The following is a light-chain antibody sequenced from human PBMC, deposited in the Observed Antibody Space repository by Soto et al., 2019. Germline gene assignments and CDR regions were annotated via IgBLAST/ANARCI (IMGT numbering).Light chain of an antibody. CDR3: QQYNNWLTWT. Sequence: EIVLTQSPGTLSLSPGERATLSCRASQSVSSNLAWYQQKPGQAPRLLIYGASTRATGIPARFSGSGSGTEFTLTISSLQSEDFAVYYCQQYNNWLTWTFGKGTKV. J-gene: IGKJ1*01. V-gene: IGKV3-15*01. CDR1: QSVSSN. CDR2: GAS.